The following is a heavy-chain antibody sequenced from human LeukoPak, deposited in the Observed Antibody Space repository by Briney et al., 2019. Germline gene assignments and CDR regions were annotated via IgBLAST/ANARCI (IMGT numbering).Heavy chain of an antibody. Sequence: GESLRLSCEASGFSFTNAWMNWVRQAPGKGLAWVGRIKSKGHGETTDYAAPVNGRFTMSRDDSKATLYLQMNYLEAEDTAVYYCTTDLGLTMIRGVIVSWGQGALVTVSS. D-gene: IGHD3-10*01. CDR3: TTDLGLTMIRGVIVS. V-gene: IGHV3-15*01. CDR1: GFSFTNAW. CDR2: IKSKGHGETT. J-gene: IGHJ4*02.